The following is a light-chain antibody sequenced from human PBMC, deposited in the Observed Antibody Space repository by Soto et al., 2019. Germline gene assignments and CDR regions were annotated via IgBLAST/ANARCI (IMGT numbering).Light chain of an antibody. CDR3: QQYNDYWT. CDR1: QSINSW. CDR2: KTS. J-gene: IGKJ1*01. Sequence: DIPMTQSPSTLSAFVGDRVTITCRASQSINSWLAWYQQKPGKAPKLLIYKTSSLESGVPSRFSGSGSGTEFTLSISSLQPDDFATYYCQQYNDYWTFGQGTKVEIK. V-gene: IGKV1-5*03.